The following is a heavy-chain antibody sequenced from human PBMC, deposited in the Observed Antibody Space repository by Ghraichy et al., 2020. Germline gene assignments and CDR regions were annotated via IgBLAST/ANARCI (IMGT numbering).Heavy chain of an antibody. Sequence: LTCAASGFTFSDRHMDWVRQAPGKGLEWVGRIRNKPNSFTTEYAASVQGRLTISRDDSKNSLYLQMNSLKTEDTAVYYCVKDSGNGWYWDYWGQGTLVTVSS. CDR2: IRNKPNSFTT. CDR3: VKDSGNGWYWDY. V-gene: IGHV3-72*01. J-gene: IGHJ4*02. CDR1: GFTFSDRH. D-gene: IGHD6-19*01.